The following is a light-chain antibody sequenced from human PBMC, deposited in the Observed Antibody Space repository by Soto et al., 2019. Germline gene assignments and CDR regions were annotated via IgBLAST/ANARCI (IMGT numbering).Light chain of an antibody. CDR1: QSVSSNS. CDR2: GAS. J-gene: IGKJ4*01. V-gene: IGKV3-20*01. Sequence: ENVLTQSPGTLSLSPGERATLSCRASQSVSSNSLAWYQQKPGQSPRLLIYGASSRATGIPDRFSGSGSGTDFTFTISRLEPEDFAVYYCQQYGTPFTFGGGTMVEI. CDR3: QQYGTPFT.